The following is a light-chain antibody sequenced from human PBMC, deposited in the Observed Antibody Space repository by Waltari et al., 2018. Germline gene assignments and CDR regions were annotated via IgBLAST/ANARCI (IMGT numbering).Light chain of an antibody. Sequence: EIVLTQSPASLSLSPGDRATLSCRASQSVGRTLAWYQQRPGPAPRHLIYDASSRATGTQDRFSGSGAGTDLSLTMSRLATEVLAFYYCQKSGHRPARFGQGP. CDR2: DAS. V-gene: IGKV3D-20*02. J-gene: IGKJ1*01. CDR1: QSVGRT. CDR3: QKSGHRPAR.